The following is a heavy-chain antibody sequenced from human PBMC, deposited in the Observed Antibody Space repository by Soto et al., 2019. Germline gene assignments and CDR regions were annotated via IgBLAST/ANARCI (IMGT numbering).Heavy chain of an antibody. CDR3: AKHRPGLRVFDI. J-gene: IGHJ3*02. Sequence: QVQLQESGPGLVKPSETLSLTCTVSGGPVSTSYWSWIRQPPGKGLEWIGWISDSGSTNYDPSLRSRVTISEYTPMNQCTLELSSVTAADTARYFCAKHRPGLRVFDIWGQGTMVTVSS. CDR2: ISDSGST. V-gene: IGHV4-59*02. D-gene: IGHD2-21*01. CDR1: GGPVSTSY.